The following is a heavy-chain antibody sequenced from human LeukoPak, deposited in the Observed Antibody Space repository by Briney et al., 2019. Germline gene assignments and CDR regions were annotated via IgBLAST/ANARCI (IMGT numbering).Heavy chain of an antibody. D-gene: IGHD2-2*01. J-gene: IGHJ4*02. CDR2: IYYSGST. CDR1: GGSISSYY. CDR3: ARGADIVVVPAAPKAFDY. V-gene: IGHV4-59*01. Sequence: SETLSLTCTVSGGSISSYYWSWIRQPPGKGLEWIGYIYYSGSTNYNPSLKSRVTISVDTSKNQFSLKLSSVTAADTAVYYCARGADIVVVPAAPKAFDYWGQGTLVTVSS.